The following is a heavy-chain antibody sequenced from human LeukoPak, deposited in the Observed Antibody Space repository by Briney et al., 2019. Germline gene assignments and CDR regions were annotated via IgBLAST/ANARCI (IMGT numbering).Heavy chain of an antibody. Sequence: ASVKLSCKASGYTFTGYYLHWVRQAPGQGLEWMGWINANTGGTNYAQKFQGKFTMTRDTSITTVYMELSRLAFDDTAVYFCARIGYSSTFDYWGQGTLVTVSS. CDR1: GYTFTGYY. D-gene: IGHD6-13*01. CDR3: ARIGYSSTFDY. CDR2: INANTGGT. J-gene: IGHJ4*02. V-gene: IGHV1-2*02.